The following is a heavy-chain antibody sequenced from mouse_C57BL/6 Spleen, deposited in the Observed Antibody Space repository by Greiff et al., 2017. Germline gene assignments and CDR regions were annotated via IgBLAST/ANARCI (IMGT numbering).Heavy chain of an antibody. J-gene: IGHJ3*01. CDR2: IDPEDGET. CDR3: ARSGDYDGPWFAY. Sequence: VQLQQSGAELVKPGASVKLSCTASGFNIKDYYMHWVKQRTEQGLEWIGRIDPEDGETKYDPKFQGKATITADTSSNTAYLQLSSLTSEDTAVYYCARSGDYDGPWFAYWGQGTRVTVSA. CDR1: GFNIKDYY. D-gene: IGHD2-4*01. V-gene: IGHV14-2*01.